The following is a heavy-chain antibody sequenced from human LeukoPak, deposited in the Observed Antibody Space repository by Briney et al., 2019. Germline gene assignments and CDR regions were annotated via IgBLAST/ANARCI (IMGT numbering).Heavy chain of an antibody. D-gene: IGHD5-18*01. Sequence: PGGPLRLSCAASGFTFSSYAMSWVRQAPGKGLEWVSGISVSGGSTSYADSVKGRFTISRDNSKNTLYLQMNSLRAEDTAVYYCAKIRGYSYTYRGGFDIWGQGTMVTVSS. J-gene: IGHJ3*02. V-gene: IGHV3-23*01. CDR1: GFTFSSYA. CDR3: AKIRGYSYTYRGGFDI. CDR2: ISVSGGST.